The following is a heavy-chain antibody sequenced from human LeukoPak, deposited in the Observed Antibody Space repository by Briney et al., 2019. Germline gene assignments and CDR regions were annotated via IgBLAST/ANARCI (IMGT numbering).Heavy chain of an antibody. Sequence: GGSLRLSCAASGFTFSSYSMNWVCQAPGKGLEGVSYISSSSSTIYYADSVKGRFTISRDNAKNSLYLQMNSLRAEDTAVYYCARGMKLKVKASFDYWGQGTLVTVSS. V-gene: IGHV3-48*01. CDR3: ARGMKLKVKASFDY. D-gene: IGHD2-21*01. CDR1: GFTFSSYS. CDR2: ISSSSSTI. J-gene: IGHJ4*02.